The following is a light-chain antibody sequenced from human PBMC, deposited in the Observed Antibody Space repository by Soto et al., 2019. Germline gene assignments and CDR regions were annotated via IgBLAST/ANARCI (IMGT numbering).Light chain of an antibody. Sequence: QSVLTQPASVSGSPGQSITISCTGTSSDVGDYNYVSWYQQHPGKAPKLMIYAVSNRPSGVSNRFSGSKSGNTASLTISGLQAEDEAEYYCSSYTSSSTYVFGTGTKVTVL. V-gene: IGLV2-14*01. CDR3: SSYTSSSTYV. CDR1: SSDVGDYNY. CDR2: AVS. J-gene: IGLJ1*01.